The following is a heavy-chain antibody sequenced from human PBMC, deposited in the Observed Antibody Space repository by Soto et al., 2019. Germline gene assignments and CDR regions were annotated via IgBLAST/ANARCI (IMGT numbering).Heavy chain of an antibody. D-gene: IGHD6-25*01. Sequence: QVQLQESGPGLVKPSGTLSLTCAVSGGSISSSNWWSWVRQPPGKGLEWIGEIYHSGSTNYNPSLNRRVPLSLDQPKHQFSLKLSSVTAADTAVYYCPSVQGAAGADPWGQGPLVTVSS. CDR2: IYHSGST. J-gene: IGHJ5*02. CDR1: GGSISSSNW. V-gene: IGHV4-4*02. CDR3: PSVQGAAGADP.